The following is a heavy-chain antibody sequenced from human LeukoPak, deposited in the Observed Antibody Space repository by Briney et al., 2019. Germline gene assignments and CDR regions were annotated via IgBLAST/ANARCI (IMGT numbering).Heavy chain of an antibody. CDR2: IYYSGST. D-gene: IGHD4-17*01. CDR1: GGSVSSGSYY. V-gene: IGHV4-61*01. CDR3: ARDNNGDRDAFDI. Sequence: SETLSLTCTVSGGSVSSGSYYWSWIRQPPGKGLEWIGYIYYSGSTNYNSSLKSRVTISVDTSKNQFSLKLSSVTAADTAVYYCARDNNGDRDAFDIWGQGTMVTVPS. J-gene: IGHJ3*02.